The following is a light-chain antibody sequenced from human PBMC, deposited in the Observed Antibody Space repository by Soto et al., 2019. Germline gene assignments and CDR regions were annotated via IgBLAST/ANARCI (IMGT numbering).Light chain of an antibody. V-gene: IGKV3-20*01. CDR2: GAS. CDR1: QNVRSSY. Sequence: EIVLTQSPDTLSLSPGERATLSCRASQNVRSSYLVWYQHNTGQAPILLIYGASSSATGIPDRFSGSGSGTDFTLTINSLEPEDFAVYYCQSYDNCLWTFGQGTKVQIK. J-gene: IGKJ1*01. CDR3: QSYDNCLWT.